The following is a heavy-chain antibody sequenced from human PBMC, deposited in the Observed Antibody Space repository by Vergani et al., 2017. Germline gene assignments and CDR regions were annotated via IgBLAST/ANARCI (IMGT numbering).Heavy chain of an antibody. J-gene: IGHJ5*02. CDR2: IYSGGST. D-gene: IGHD6-13*01. CDR1: GFTVSSNY. V-gene: IGHV3-66*01. CDR3: ASGVGSSWYHWFDP. Sequence: EVQLVESGGGLVQPGGSLRLSCAASGFTVSSNYMSWVRQAPGKGLEWVSVIYSGGSTYYADSVKSRFTISRDNSKNTLYLQMNSLRAEDTAVYYCASGVGSSWYHWFDPWGQGTLVTVSS.